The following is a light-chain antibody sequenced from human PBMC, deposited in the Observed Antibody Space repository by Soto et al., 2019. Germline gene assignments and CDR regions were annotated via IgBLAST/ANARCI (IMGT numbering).Light chain of an antibody. CDR3: QQYGSSGT. V-gene: IGKV3-11*01. Sequence: EIMMTQSPVTLSVSPGERATLSCRASQSVSSYLAWYQQKPGQAPRLLIYDASNRATGIPARFSGSGSGTDFTLTISSLEPEDFAVYYCQQYGSSGTFGQGTKVDIK. J-gene: IGKJ1*01. CDR2: DAS. CDR1: QSVSSY.